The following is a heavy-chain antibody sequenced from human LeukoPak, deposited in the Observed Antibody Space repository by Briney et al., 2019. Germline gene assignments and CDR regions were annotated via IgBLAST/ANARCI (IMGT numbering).Heavy chain of an antibody. CDR1: GYTFTSYA. CDR2: INTNTGNP. Sequence: ASVKVSCKASGYTFTSYAMNWVRQAPGQGLEWMGWINTNTGNPTYAQGFTGRFVFSLDTSVSTAYLQISSLKAEDTAVYYCARPDQPNDCSTSCYPYAFDIWGQGTMVTVSS. J-gene: IGHJ3*02. D-gene: IGHD2-2*01. V-gene: IGHV7-4-1*02. CDR3: ARPDQPNDCSTSCYPYAFDI.